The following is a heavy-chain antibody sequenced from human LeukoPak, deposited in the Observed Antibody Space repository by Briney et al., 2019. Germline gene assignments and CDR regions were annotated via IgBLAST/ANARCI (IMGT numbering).Heavy chain of an antibody. CDR2: ISGSGGST. CDR3: ARATWGSYRYPFDY. D-gene: IGHD3-16*02. CDR1: GFTFSSYA. V-gene: IGHV3-23*01. Sequence: PGGSLRLSCAASGFTFSSYAMSWVRQAPGKGLEWVTAISGSGGSTYYADSVKGRFTISRDNSKNTLFLQMNSLRAEDTAIYFCARATWGSYRYPFDYWGQGTLVTVSS. J-gene: IGHJ4*02.